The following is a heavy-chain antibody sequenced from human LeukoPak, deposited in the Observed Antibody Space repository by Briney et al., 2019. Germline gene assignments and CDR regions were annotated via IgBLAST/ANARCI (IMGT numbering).Heavy chain of an antibody. CDR2: IIPIFGTA. V-gene: IGHV1-69*05. CDR1: GFTFSSYA. CDR3: ATGYGQQLVLMMGYYYYMDV. D-gene: IGHD6-13*01. Sequence: GGSLRLSCAASGFTFSSYAISWVRQAPGQGLEWMGGIIPIFGTANYAQKFQGRVTITTDESTSTAYMELSSLRSEDTAVYYCATGYGQQLVLMMGYYYYMDVWGKGTTVTVSS. J-gene: IGHJ6*03.